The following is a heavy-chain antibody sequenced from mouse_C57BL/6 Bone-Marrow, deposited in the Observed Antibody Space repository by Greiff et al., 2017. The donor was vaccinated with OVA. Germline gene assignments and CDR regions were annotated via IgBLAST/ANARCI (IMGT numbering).Heavy chain of an antibody. CDR1: GYTFTSYW. CDR2: IYPGSGST. V-gene: IGHV1-55*01. D-gene: IGHD1-1*01. J-gene: IGHJ4*01. Sequence: QVQLQQPGAELVKPGASVKMSCKASGYTFTSYWITWVKQRPGQGLEWIGDIYPGSGSTNYNEKFKSKATLTVDTSSSTAYMQLSSLTSEDSAVYYCAKKGDYYGSSSSYYAMDYWGQGTSVTVSS. CDR3: AKKGDYYGSSSSYYAMDY.